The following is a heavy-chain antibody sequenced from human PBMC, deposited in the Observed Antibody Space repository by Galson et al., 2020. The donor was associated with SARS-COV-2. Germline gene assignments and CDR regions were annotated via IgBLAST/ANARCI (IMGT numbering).Heavy chain of an antibody. CDR2: IDDSGST. CDR1: GGSIRSGGYY. CDR3: ARGRGKLERWKTGGGFDH. J-gene: IGHJ4*02. V-gene: IGHV4-31*03. D-gene: IGHD3-10*01. Sequence: ASETLSLTCTVSGGSIRSGGYYWNWIRQHPGKGLEWIGDIDDSGSTHYNPSLKSRVTISVDTSKNQFSLKLSSVTAADTAVYYCARGRGKLERWKTGGGFDHWGQGTLVNVSS.